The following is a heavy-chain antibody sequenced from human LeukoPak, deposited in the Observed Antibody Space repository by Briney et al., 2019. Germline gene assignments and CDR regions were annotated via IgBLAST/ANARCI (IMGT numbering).Heavy chain of an antibody. V-gene: IGHV3-48*01. CDR3: ARGPYGDYVDALDY. Sequence: GGSLRLSCAASGFTFRNYVIHWVRQAPGKGLEWVSYISDSSGTIYYADSVKGRFTISRDNAKNSLYLQMNSLRAEDTAVYYCARGPYGDYVDALDYWGQGTLVTVSS. D-gene: IGHD4-17*01. J-gene: IGHJ4*02. CDR1: GFTFRNYV. CDR2: ISDSSGTI.